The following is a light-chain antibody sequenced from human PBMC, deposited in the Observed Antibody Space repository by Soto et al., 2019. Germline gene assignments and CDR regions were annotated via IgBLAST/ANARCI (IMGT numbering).Light chain of an antibody. CDR1: KLGDKY. CDR3: QAWDSILYV. J-gene: IGLJ1*01. Sequence: SYELTQPPSVSVSPGQTASITCSGDKLGDKYACWYQQKPGQSPVLVIYQDSKRPSGIPERFSGSNSGNTATLTISGTQAMDEADYYCQAWDSILYVFGTRTKVTVL. V-gene: IGLV3-1*01. CDR2: QDS.